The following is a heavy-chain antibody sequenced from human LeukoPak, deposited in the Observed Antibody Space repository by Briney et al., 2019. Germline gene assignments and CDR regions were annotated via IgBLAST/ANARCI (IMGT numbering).Heavy chain of an antibody. D-gene: IGHD1-14*01. CDR2: INQGGSDK. V-gene: IGHV3-7*01. Sequence: GGSLRLSCAASGFTFSGHWMSWVRQAPGKGLEWVANINQGGSDKYYVDSVKGRFTISRDNANNLLYLQMNSLRGEDTAVYYCTRDRSRAEDDWGQGTLVSVSS. J-gene: IGHJ4*02. CDR1: GFTFSGHW. CDR3: TRDRSRAEDD.